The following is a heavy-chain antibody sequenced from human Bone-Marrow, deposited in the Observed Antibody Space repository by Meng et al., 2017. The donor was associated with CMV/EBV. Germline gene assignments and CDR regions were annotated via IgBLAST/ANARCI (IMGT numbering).Heavy chain of an antibody. D-gene: IGHD1-26*01. Sequence: ASVKVSCKAAAYTFTGSYFHWVRQAPGQGLEWMGWIGFNSGDTNYAQKFQGRVTMTRDTSITTTYMELSRLRSDDTAVYYCARADGGSYYYYGMDVWGQGTTVTVSS. CDR1: AYTFTGSY. CDR3: ARADGGSYYYYGMDV. CDR2: IGFNSGDT. V-gene: IGHV1-2*02. J-gene: IGHJ6*02.